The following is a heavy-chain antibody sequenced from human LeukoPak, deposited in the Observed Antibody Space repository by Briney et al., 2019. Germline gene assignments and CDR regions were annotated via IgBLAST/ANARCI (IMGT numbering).Heavy chain of an antibody. D-gene: IGHD3-22*01. CDR1: GGTFSSYA. CDR2: IIPIFGTA. CDR3: ARGYYDSSGYYYY. J-gene: IGHJ4*02. V-gene: IGHV1-69*13. Sequence: ASVRVSCKASGGTFSSYAISWVRQAPGQGLEWMGGIIPIFGTANYAQKFQGRVTITADESTSTAYMELSSLRSEDTAVYYCARGYYDSSGYYYYWGQGTLVTVSS.